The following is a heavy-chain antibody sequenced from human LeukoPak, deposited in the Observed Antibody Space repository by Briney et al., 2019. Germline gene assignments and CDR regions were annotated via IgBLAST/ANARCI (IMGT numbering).Heavy chain of an antibody. D-gene: IGHD3-22*01. V-gene: IGHV1-18*01. CDR1: GYTFTSYG. CDR3: ARDQSDTAYYYDSSGYPGSDY. Sequence: ASVKVSCKASGYTFTSYGISWVRQAPGQGLEWMGWISAYNGNTNYAQKLQGRVTMTTDTSTSTAYMELRSLRSDDTAVYYCARDQSDTAYYYDSSGYPGSDYWGQGTLVTVSS. CDR2: ISAYNGNT. J-gene: IGHJ4*02.